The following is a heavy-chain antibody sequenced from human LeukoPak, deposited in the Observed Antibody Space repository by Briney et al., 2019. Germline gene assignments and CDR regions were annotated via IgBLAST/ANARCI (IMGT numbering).Heavy chain of an antibody. CDR1: GGSFSAYY. J-gene: IGHJ4*03. V-gene: IGHV4-34*01. Sequence: EPSETLSLTCAVYGGSFSAYYWSWIRQSPGKGLEWIAEINHRGDTNHNPSVKSRVSISVDTSKNQFSLKVTSLTAADTAVYYCARGPTISETGYFDYWGQGTLVTVSS. CDR2: INHRGDT. D-gene: IGHD1-1*01. CDR3: ARGPTISETGYFDY.